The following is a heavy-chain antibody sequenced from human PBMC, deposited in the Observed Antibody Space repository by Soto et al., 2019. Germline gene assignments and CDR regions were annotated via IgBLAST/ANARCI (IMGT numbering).Heavy chain of an antibody. CDR3: ARSSGYPLAGFDY. J-gene: IGHJ4*02. CDR1: GYTFSSYD. D-gene: IGHD3-22*01. Sequence: ASVKVSCKASGYTFSSYDIHWVRQAPGQGLEWMGWINAGNGSTKYAQKFQDRVTITRDTSASTAYMEVRRVRSEDTAVYYCARSSGYPLAGFDYWGQGTLVTVSS. CDR2: INAGNGST. V-gene: IGHV1-3*01.